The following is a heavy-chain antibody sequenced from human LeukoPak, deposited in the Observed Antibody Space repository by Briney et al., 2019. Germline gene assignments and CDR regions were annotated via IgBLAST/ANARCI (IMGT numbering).Heavy chain of an antibody. D-gene: IGHD3-10*01. CDR3: AKHYGSGIYYFLSRFDF. Sequence: GGTLRLSCAASGFTFRSYGMTWVRQAPGKGLEWVSGISGSGVTTYYADSVKGRFTISRDNSKNTLFLQMNSLRAEDTAVYYCAKHYGSGIYYFLSRFDFWGQGTLVTVSS. CDR2: ISGSGVTT. V-gene: IGHV3-23*01. CDR1: GFTFRSYG. J-gene: IGHJ4*02.